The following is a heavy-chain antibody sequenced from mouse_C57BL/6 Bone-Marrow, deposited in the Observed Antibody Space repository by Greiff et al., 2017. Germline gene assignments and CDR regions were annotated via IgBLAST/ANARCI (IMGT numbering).Heavy chain of an antibody. J-gene: IGHJ2*01. CDR1: GFNIKDAY. CDR3: SSFDGNYFDF. Sequence: VQLQQSGAALVRPGASVKLSCTASGFNIKDAYIHWVKQRPEPGLEWIGWIDPEIGDTEYASKFQGKATITSDTSSNTAYLQLSSLTSEDTAVYYCSSFDGNYFDFWGQGTPLTVAS. D-gene: IGHD2-3*01. CDR2: IDPEIGDT. V-gene: IGHV14-4*01.